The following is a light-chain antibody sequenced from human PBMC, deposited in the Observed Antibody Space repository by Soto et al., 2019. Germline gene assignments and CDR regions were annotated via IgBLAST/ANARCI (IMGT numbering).Light chain of an antibody. Sequence: DIVLTQSPATLSLSPGERATLSRRASQSVSSYLAWYQQKPGQAPRLLIYDASNRATGIPARFSGSGSGTDFTLTISSLEPEDFAVYYCQQRSNWPPTFGQGTKLEIK. V-gene: IGKV3-11*01. CDR3: QQRSNWPPT. CDR1: QSVSSY. CDR2: DAS. J-gene: IGKJ2*01.